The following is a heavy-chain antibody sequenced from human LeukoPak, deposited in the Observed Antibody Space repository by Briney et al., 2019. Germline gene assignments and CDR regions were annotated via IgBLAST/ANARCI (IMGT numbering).Heavy chain of an antibody. CDR2: ISSSGSTI. D-gene: IGHD1-14*01. Sequence: PGGSLRLSCAASGFTFSSYEMNWVRQAPGKGLEWVSYISSSGSTIYYADSVKGRFTISRDNAKNSLYLQMNSLRAEDTAVYYCARPITDAFDIWGQGTMVTVSS. CDR3: ARPITDAFDI. J-gene: IGHJ3*02. V-gene: IGHV3-48*03. CDR1: GFTFSSYE.